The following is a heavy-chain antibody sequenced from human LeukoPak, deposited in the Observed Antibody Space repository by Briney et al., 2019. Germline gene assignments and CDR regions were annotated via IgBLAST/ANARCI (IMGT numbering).Heavy chain of an antibody. Sequence: GGSLRLSCVASGFTFSTYWIYWLRQGPVKGLVWVSRINSDGSITEYADSVKGRFTIPRDNAKNTVYLQMNSLRADDTAVYYCARVGVSWGGFDIWGQGTMVTVSS. CDR1: GFTFSTYW. V-gene: IGHV3-74*03. CDR2: INSDGSIT. CDR3: ARVGVSWGGFDI. J-gene: IGHJ3*02. D-gene: IGHD7-27*01.